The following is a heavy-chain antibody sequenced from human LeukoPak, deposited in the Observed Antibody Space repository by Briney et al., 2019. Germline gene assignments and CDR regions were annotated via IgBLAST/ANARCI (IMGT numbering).Heavy chain of an antibody. CDR3: ARDAGEGATRYYYYYMDV. J-gene: IGHJ6*03. Sequence: KSSETLSLTCTVSGGSISSYYWSWIRQPAGKGLEWIGRIYTSGSTNYNPSLKSRVTMSVDTSKNQFSLKLSSVTAADTAVYYCARDAGEGATRYYYYYMDVWGKGTTVTVSS. V-gene: IGHV4-4*07. CDR1: GGSISSYY. D-gene: IGHD1-26*01. CDR2: IYTSGST.